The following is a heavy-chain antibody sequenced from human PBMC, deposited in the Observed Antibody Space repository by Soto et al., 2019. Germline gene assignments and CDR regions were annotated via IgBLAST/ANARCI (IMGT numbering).Heavy chain of an antibody. Sequence: GSVKVSCKASNCTFTSYGISWVLQAPGQGREWMGWISVFYGNTNYAQKFQDRVTMNTDTSTSTAYLELRSLTSDDTAVYYCARGGLTWEGSVFDFWGQGTLVTVSS. V-gene: IGHV1-18*04. CDR3: ARGGLTWEGSVFDF. J-gene: IGHJ4*02. CDR2: ISVFYGNT. D-gene: IGHD1-26*01. CDR1: NCTFTSYG.